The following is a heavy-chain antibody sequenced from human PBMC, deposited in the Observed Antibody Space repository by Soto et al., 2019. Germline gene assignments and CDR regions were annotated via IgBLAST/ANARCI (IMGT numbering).Heavy chain of an antibody. CDR1: GNSIAGND. Sequence: AAGKVCWEEWGNSIAGNDMEWGGQAPGKRDEGIGIINPRGGSTSYAQKFQGRVTMTRDTSTSTVFMELSSLRSEDTAVYYCARDKGPGVVVVAADSGGFDYWGQGTLVTVSS. D-gene: IGHD2-15*01. J-gene: IGHJ4*02. V-gene: IGHV1-46*01. CDR3: ARDKGPGVVVVAADSGGFDY. CDR2: INPRGGST.